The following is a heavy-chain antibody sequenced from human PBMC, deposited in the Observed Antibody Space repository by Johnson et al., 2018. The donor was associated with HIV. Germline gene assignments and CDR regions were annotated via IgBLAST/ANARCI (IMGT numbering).Heavy chain of an antibody. V-gene: IGHV3-30*04. Sequence: VQLVESGGGVVQPGRSLRLSCAASGFTFSSYAMHWVRQAPGKGLEWVAVISYDGSNKYYADSVKCRFTISRDNSKNTLYLQMNSLRAEDTAVYYCARGGYYYDSYDAFDIWGQGTMVTVSS. CDR3: ARGGYYYDSYDAFDI. D-gene: IGHD3-22*01. J-gene: IGHJ3*02. CDR1: GFTFSSYA. CDR2: ISYDGSNK.